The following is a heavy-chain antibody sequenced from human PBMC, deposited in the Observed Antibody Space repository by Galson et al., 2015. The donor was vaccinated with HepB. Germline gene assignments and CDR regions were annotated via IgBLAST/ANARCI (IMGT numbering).Heavy chain of an antibody. CDR2: VCYSENT. CDR1: GVSISSNSHY. CDR3: ARLIRFDTGQREDY. D-gene: IGHD1-1*01. Sequence: ETLSLTCSVSGVSISSNSHYWGWIRQPPGKGLEWIGSVCYSENTYYNPSLKSRVTISVDTSKNHFSLELSSVTAADTAVYYCARLIRFDTGQREDYWGQGTLVTVSS. J-gene: IGHJ4*02. V-gene: IGHV4-39*02.